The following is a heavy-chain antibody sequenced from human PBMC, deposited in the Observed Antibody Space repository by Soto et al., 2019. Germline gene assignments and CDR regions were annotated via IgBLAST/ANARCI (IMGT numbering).Heavy chain of an antibody. V-gene: IGHV4-34*01. CDR1: GGSFSGYY. CDR2: INHSGST. CDR3: ARGPRVRGVIILDNWFDP. Sequence: QVQLQQWGAGLLKPSETLSLTCAVYGGSFSGYYWSWIRQPPGKGLEWIGEINHSGSTNYNPSLKRRVTISVDTSKNQFSLKLSSVTAADTAVYYCARGPRVRGVIILDNWFDPWGQGTLVTVSS. J-gene: IGHJ5*02. D-gene: IGHD3-10*01.